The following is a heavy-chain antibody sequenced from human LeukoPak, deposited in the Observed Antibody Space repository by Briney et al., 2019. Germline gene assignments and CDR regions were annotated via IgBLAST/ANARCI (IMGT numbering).Heavy chain of an antibody. CDR3: ATGYSSTWYYFDY. D-gene: IGHD6-13*01. J-gene: IGHJ4*02. CDR2: IYHSGST. V-gene: IGHV4-59*01. Sequence: PSETLSLTCTVSGDSISSFYWSWIRQPPGKGLEWIGYIYHSGSTNYNPSLKSRVTISADTSKDQFSLKLASVTAADTAVYYCATGYSSTWYYFDYWGQGTLVTVSS. CDR1: GDSISSFY.